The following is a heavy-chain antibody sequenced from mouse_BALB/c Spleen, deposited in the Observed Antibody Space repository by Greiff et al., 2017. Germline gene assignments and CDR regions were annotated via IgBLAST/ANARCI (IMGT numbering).Heavy chain of an antibody. CDR3: ARGDYFDY. CDR1: GFTFSSFG. J-gene: IGHJ2*01. V-gene: IGHV5-17*02. CDR2: ISSGSSTI. Sequence: EVKLMESGGGLVQPGGSRKLSCAASGFTFSSFGMHWVRQAPEKGLEWVVYISSGSSTIYYADTVKGRFTISRDNPKNTLFLQMTSLRSEDTAMYYCARGDYFDYWGQGTTLTVSS.